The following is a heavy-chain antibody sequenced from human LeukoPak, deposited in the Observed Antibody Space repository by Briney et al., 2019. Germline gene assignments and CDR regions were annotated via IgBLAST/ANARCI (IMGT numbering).Heavy chain of an antibody. V-gene: IGHV1-18*01. CDR3: ARSDGPTVTKRYYYYGMDV. Sequence: GASVKVSCKASGYTFTSYGISWVRQAPGQGLEWMGWISAYNGNTNYAQKLQGRVTMTTDTSTSTAYMELRSLRSDDTAVYYCARSDGPTVTKRYYYYGMDVWGQGTTVTVSS. CDR2: ISAYNGNT. D-gene: IGHD4-11*01. CDR1: GYTFTSYG. J-gene: IGHJ6*02.